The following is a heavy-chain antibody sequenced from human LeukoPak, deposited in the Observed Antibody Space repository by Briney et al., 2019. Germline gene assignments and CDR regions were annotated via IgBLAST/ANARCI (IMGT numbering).Heavy chain of an antibody. D-gene: IGHD6-13*01. J-gene: IGHJ4*02. CDR3: ARGAAAGRLYDY. CDR1: GGSFSGYY. Sequence: SETLSLTCAVYGGSFSGYYWSWIRQPPGKGLEWIGEINHSGSTNYNPSLKSRVTISVDTSKNQFSLKLSSVTAADTAVYYCARGAAAGRLYDYWGQGTLVTVSS. CDR2: INHSGST. V-gene: IGHV4-34*01.